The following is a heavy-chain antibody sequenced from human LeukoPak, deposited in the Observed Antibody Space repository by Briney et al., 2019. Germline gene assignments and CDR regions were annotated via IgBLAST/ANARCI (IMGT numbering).Heavy chain of an antibody. Sequence: GGSLRLSCAASGFTFSRYGMSWVRQAPGKGLEWVSAISGSGGSTYYADSVKGRFTISRDDSKNTLYLQMNSLRAEDTAVYYCAKDLMPVATSGWFDPWGQGTLVTVSS. J-gene: IGHJ5*02. D-gene: IGHD5-12*01. CDR1: GFTFSRYG. CDR3: AKDLMPVATSGWFDP. V-gene: IGHV3-23*01. CDR2: ISGSGGST.